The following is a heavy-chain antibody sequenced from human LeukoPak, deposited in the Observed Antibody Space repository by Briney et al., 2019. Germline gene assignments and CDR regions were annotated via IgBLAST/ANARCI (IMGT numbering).Heavy chain of an antibody. Sequence: GGSLRLSCAASGFTFSRYWMSWVRQAPGKGLEWVANIKEDGSEKYYVDSVKGRFTISRDNAKNSLYLQMNSLRAEDTAVYFCGRGQTTVTNWGQGTLVTVSS. CDR1: GFTFSRYW. CDR2: IKEDGSEK. CDR3: GRGQTTVTN. D-gene: IGHD4-17*01. J-gene: IGHJ4*02. V-gene: IGHV3-7*03.